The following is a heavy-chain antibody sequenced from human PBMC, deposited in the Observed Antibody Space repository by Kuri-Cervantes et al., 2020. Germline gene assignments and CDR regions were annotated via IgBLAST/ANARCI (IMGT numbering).Heavy chain of an antibody. J-gene: IGHJ6*03. D-gene: IGHD6-13*01. Sequence: ASVKVSCKASGYTFTSYVMHWVRQAPGQRLEWMGWINAGNGNTKYSQKFQGRVTITRDTSASTAYMELSSLRSEDTAVYYCARTQPPGYSSTPYYYYMDVWGKGTTVTVSS. CDR2: INAGNGNT. CDR1: GYTFTSYV. V-gene: IGHV1-3*01. CDR3: ARTQPPGYSSTPYYYYMDV.